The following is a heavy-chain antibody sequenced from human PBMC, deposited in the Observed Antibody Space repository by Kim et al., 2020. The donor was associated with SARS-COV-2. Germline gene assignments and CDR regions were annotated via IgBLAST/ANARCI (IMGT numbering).Heavy chain of an antibody. D-gene: IGHD2-15*01. CDR2: INHSGST. Sequence: SETLSLTCAVYGGSFSGYYWSWIRQPPGKGLEWIGEINHSGSTNYNPSLKSRATISVDTSKNQFSLTLTSVTAADTAVYYCASSAYCSGGRCYGAFAFD. V-gene: IGHV4-34*01. J-gene: IGHJ3*02. CDR1: GGSFSGYY. CDR3: ASSAYCSGGRCYGAFAFD.